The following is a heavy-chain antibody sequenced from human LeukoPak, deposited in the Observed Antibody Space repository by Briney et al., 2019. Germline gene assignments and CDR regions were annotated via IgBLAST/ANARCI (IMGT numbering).Heavy chain of an antibody. CDR1: GGSISSGGYY. Sequence: SETLSLTCTVSGGSISSGGYYWSWIRQHPGKGLEWIGYIYYSGSTYYNPSLKSRVTISVDTSKNQFSLKLSSVTAADTAVYYCAGEGPTGRYNWFDPWGQGTLVTVSS. CDR2: IYYSGST. CDR3: AGEGPTGRYNWFDP. J-gene: IGHJ5*02. V-gene: IGHV4-31*03. D-gene: IGHD4-17*01.